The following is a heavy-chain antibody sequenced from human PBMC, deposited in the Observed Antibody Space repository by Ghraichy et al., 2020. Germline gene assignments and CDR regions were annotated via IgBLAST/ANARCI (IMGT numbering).Heavy chain of an antibody. J-gene: IGHJ3*02. D-gene: IGHD1-14*01. Sequence: SETLSLTCTVSGGSISSSSYYWGWIRQPPGKGLEWIGSIYYSGSTYYNPSLKSRVTISVDTSKNQFSLKLSSVTAADTAVYYCAREPTTYDAFDIWGQGTMVTVSS. CDR3: AREPTTYDAFDI. CDR2: IYYSGST. CDR1: GGSISSSSYY. V-gene: IGHV4-39*01.